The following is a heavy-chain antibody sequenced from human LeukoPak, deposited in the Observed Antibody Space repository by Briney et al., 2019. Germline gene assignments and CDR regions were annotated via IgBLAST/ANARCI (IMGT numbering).Heavy chain of an antibody. CDR2: ISHSGSNL. D-gene: IGHD3-22*01. CDR3: ARGDSSGVPDY. J-gene: IGHJ4*02. Sequence: GGSLRLSCAASGFTFSSYWMNWIRQAPGKGLEWLSYISHSGSNLDYAESVRGRFTISRDNANHSLYLQINSLRAEDTAVYYCARGDSSGVPDYWGQGTLVTVSS. V-gene: IGHV3-48*03. CDR1: GFTFSSYW.